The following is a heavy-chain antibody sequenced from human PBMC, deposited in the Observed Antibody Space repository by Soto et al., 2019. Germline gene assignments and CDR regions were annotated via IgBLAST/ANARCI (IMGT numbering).Heavy chain of an antibody. D-gene: IGHD4-17*01. Sequence: SETLSLTCTVSGGSISSYYWSWIRQPPGKGLEWIGYIYYSGSTNYNPSLKSRVTISVDTSKNQFSLKLSSVTAADTAVYYCARHHDYGDYGLDDWGQGTLVTVSS. V-gene: IGHV4-59*08. CDR2: IYYSGST. CDR3: ARHHDYGDYGLDD. CDR1: GGSISSYY. J-gene: IGHJ4*02.